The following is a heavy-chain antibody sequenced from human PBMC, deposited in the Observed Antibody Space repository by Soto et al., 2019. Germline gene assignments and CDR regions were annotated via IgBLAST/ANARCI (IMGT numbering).Heavy chain of an antibody. D-gene: IGHD5-18*01. CDR1: GGTFSSYA. V-gene: IGHV1-69*06. CDR3: AKDPGYSYGHPPHRGMDV. J-gene: IGHJ6*02. Sequence: QVQLVQSGAEVKKPGSSVKVSCKISGGTFSSYAINWVRQASGQGLEWLGGVIPISDTTNYAQKFQGRATLTADKSTFPSYMELRCLSSEDTALYYFAKDPGYSYGHPPHRGMDVWCQGTTVTVSS. CDR2: VIPISDTT.